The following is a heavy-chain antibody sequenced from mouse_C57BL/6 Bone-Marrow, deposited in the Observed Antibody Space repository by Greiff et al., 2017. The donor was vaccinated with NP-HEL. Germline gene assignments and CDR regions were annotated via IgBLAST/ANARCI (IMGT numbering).Heavy chain of an antibody. CDR1: GYSFTDYN. CDR3: ARYSYYGSSYDWYFDV. V-gene: IGHV1-39*01. J-gene: IGHJ1*03. CDR2: INPNYGTT. Sequence: VQLQQSGPELVKPGASVKISCKASGYSFTDYNMNWVKQSNGKSLEWIGVINPNYGTTSYNQKFKGKATLTVDQSSSTAYMQLNSLTSEDSAVYYWARYSYYGSSYDWYFDVWGTGTTVTVSS. D-gene: IGHD1-1*01.